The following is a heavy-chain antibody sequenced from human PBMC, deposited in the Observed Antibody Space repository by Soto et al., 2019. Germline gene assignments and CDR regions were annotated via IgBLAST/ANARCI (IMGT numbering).Heavy chain of an antibody. J-gene: IGHJ4*02. Sequence: SETLSLTCAVSGGSISSSYWWSWGRQAPGKGLQWIGDIYYSGSTNYNPSLKSRVTISVDTSKNQFSLKLSSVTAADTAVYYCARDNGREQYYDSSGYWYYFDYWGQGTLVTVSS. CDR2: IYYSGST. D-gene: IGHD3-22*01. CDR3: ARDNGREQYYDSSGYWYYFDY. V-gene: IGHV4-4*02. CDR1: GGSISSSYW.